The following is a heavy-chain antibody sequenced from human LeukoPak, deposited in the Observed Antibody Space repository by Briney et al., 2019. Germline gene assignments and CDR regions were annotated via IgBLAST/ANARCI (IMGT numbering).Heavy chain of an antibody. CDR2: ISSNGGST. CDR3: VKDGGRTPRGPLDI. CDR1: GFTFSSYA. Sequence: GGSLRLSCSASGFTFSSYAMLWVRQAPGKGLEYVSAISSNGGSTYYADSVKGRFTISRDNSKNTLYLQMSSLRAEDTAVYYCVKDGGRTPRGPLDIWGQGTMVTVSS. V-gene: IGHV3-64D*06. D-gene: IGHD3-16*01. J-gene: IGHJ3*02.